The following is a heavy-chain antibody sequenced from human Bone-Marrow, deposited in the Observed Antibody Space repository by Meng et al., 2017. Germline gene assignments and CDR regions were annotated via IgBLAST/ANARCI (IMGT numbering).Heavy chain of an antibody. CDR2: ISSSSSYI. J-gene: IGHJ4*02. Sequence: GESLKISCAASGFTFSSYSMNWVRQSPGKGLEWVSSISSSSSYIYYADSVKGRFTISRDNAKNSLYLQMNSLRAEDTAVYYCARGWYDNSGYYYYFDYWGQGTRVTGSS. D-gene: IGHD3-22*01. CDR3: ARGWYDNSGYYYYFDY. CDR1: GFTFSSYS. V-gene: IGHV3-21*01.